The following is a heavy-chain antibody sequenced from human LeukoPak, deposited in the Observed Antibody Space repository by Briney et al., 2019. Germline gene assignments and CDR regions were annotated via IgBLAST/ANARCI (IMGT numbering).Heavy chain of an antibody. J-gene: IGHJ4*02. CDR1: VYTFTSYG. D-gene: IGHD5-18*01. CDR2: ISAYNGNT. Sequence: ASVTVSFKSSVYTFTSYGISWVRQAPGQGLEWMGWISAYNGNTNYAQKLQGRVTMTTDTSTSTAYMELRSLRSDDTAVYYCARDSPYGYDYWGQGTLVTVSS. V-gene: IGHV1-18*01. CDR3: ARDSPYGYDY.